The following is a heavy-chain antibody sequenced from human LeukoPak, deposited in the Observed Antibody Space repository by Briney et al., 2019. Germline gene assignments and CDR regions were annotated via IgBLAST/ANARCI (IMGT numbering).Heavy chain of an antibody. CDR1: GFTFSSYA. Sequence: PGGSLRLSCAASGFTFSSYAMNWVRQAPGKGLEWVSVISGGGGSTYYADSVKGRFTISRDNSKNTLYLQMNSLRADDTAVYYCARRYYYGSGYYFDYWGQGTLVTVSS. D-gene: IGHD3-10*01. V-gene: IGHV3-23*01. J-gene: IGHJ4*02. CDR2: ISGGGGST. CDR3: ARRYYYGSGYYFDY.